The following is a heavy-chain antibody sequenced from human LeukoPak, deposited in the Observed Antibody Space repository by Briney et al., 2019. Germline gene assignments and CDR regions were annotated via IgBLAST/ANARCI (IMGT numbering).Heavy chain of an antibody. CDR3: ARDYYDSSGYPIFGY. J-gene: IGHJ4*02. CDR2: ISYDGSNK. D-gene: IGHD3-22*01. Sequence: GRSLRLSCAASGFTFSSYAMHWVRQAPGKGLEWVAVISYDGSNKYYADSVKGRFTISRDNSKNTLYLQMNSLRAEDTAVYYCARDYYDSSGYPIFGYWGQGTLVTVSS. CDR1: GFTFSSYA. V-gene: IGHV3-30*04.